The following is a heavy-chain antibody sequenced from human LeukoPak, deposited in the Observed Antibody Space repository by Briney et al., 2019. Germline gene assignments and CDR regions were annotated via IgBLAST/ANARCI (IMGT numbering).Heavy chain of an antibody. CDR2: ISWNSGSI. CDR3: AKAFVDSSWYPSFDY. V-gene: IGHV3-9*01. J-gene: IGHJ4*02. D-gene: IGHD6-13*01. Sequence: SGGSLRLSCAASGFTFDDYAMHWVRQAPGKGLEWVSGISWNSGSIRYADSVKGRFTISRDNAKNSLYLQMNSLRAEDTALYYCAKAFVDSSWYPSFDYWGQGTLVTVSS. CDR1: GFTFDDYA.